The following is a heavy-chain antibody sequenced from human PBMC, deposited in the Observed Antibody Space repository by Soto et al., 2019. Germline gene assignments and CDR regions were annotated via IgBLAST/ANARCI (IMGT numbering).Heavy chain of an antibody. CDR2: ISYDGREK. Sequence: PGGSLRLSCAASGFTFSSYAMHWVRQAPGKGLEWVAVISYDGREKYYTDSAKGRFTISRDSSKNTAYLQMNSLRVEDTAVYYCARDPLAVTGSFVDYWGQGTLVTVSS. J-gene: IGHJ4*02. CDR3: ARDPLAVTGSFVDY. CDR1: GFTFSSYA. D-gene: IGHD6-19*01. V-gene: IGHV3-30*04.